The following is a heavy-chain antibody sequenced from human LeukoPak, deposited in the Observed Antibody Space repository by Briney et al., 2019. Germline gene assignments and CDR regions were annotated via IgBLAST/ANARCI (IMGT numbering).Heavy chain of an antibody. CDR1: GFTFSSYG. CDR2: ISYEGSNK. Sequence: PGGSLRLSCAASGFTFSSYGMHWVRQAPGKGLEWGAVISYEGSNKYYEYSVKGRFTISRDNSKNTLYLQMNSLRAEDTAVYYCAKRGDSGYDLDYWGQGTLVTVSS. V-gene: IGHV3-30*18. CDR3: AKRGDSGYDLDY. D-gene: IGHD5-12*01. J-gene: IGHJ4*02.